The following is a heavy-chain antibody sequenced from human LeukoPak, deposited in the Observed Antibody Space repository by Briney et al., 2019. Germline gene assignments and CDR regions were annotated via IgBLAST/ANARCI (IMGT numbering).Heavy chain of an antibody. CDR1: GFTFSSYW. CDR2: ITHDGNHK. D-gene: IGHD3-16*01. CDR3: ARDENDDYLGGLDY. V-gene: IGHV3-30*03. J-gene: IGHJ4*02. Sequence: GGSLRLSCAASGFTFSSYWMSWVRQAPGKGLEWVAVITHDGNHKYNADSVKGRFTISRDNSKNTVYLQMNSLRAEDTAVYYCARDENDDYLGGLDYWGQGALVTVSS.